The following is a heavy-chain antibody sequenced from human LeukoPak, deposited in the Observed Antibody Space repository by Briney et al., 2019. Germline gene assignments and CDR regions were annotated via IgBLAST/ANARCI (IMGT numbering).Heavy chain of an antibody. D-gene: IGHD4-17*01. CDR3: ARDCYCDYAFDY. CDR2: ISSSSSYK. Sequence: GGTLRLSCAASGFTFSSYSMNWVRQAPGKGLEWVSSISSSSSYKYYADPVKGRFTISRDNAKNSLYLQMNSLRAEDTAVYYCARDCYCDYAFDYWGQGTLVTVSS. CDR1: GFTFSSYS. V-gene: IGHV3-21*01. J-gene: IGHJ4*02.